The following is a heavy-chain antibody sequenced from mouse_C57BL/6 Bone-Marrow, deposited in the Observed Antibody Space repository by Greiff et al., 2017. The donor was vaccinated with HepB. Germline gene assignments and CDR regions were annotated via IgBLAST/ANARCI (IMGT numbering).Heavy chain of an antibody. D-gene: IGHD3-1*01. CDR1: GFTFSSYA. Sequence: EVQGVESGEGLVKPGGSLKLSCAASGFTFSSYAMSWVRQTPEKRLEWVAYISSGGDYIYYADTVKGRFTISRDNARNTLYLQMSSLKSEDTAMYYCTRDGGYQFPYFDYWGQGTTITVSS. CDR2: ISSGGDYI. J-gene: IGHJ2*01. CDR3: TRDGGYQFPYFDY. V-gene: IGHV5-9-1*02.